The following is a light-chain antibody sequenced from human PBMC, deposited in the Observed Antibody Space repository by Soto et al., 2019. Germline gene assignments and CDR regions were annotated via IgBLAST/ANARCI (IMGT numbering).Light chain of an antibody. J-gene: IGKJ1*01. CDR1: QTISDY. CDR3: LQDYTYPWT. Sequence: IQMTQSPSSLSASVGDRVTITCRTSQTISDYLNWYQHKPGKAPKLLISAASSLQSGVPSRFSGSASGTDFTLTISSLQPEDFATYYCLQDYTYPWTFGQGTKVDIK. V-gene: IGKV1-6*01. CDR2: AAS.